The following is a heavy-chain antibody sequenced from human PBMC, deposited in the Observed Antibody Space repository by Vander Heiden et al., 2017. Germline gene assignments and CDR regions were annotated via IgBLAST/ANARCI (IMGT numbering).Heavy chain of an antibody. CDR2: ISYDGSNK. J-gene: IGHJ4*02. Sequence: QVQLVESGGGVVQPGRSLRLSCAASGFTVSGYAMHWVRQAPGKGLEWVAVISYDGSNKYYADSVKGRFTISRDNSKNTLYLQMNSLRAEDTAVYYCARDILMATIIWGQGTLVTVSS. V-gene: IGHV3-30*04. D-gene: IGHD5-12*01. CDR1: GFTVSGYA. CDR3: ARDILMATII.